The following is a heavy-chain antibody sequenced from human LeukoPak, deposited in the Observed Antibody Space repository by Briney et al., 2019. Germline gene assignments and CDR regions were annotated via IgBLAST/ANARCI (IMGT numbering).Heavy chain of an antibody. J-gene: IGHJ4*02. Sequence: GGSLRLSCAASGFTFSSYWMYWVRQAPGKGLEWVSVIHSGGSTYYADSVKGRFTISRDNSKNTLYLQMNSLRAEDTAVYYCASTFAMVDYWGQGTLVTVSS. V-gene: IGHV3-66*02. D-gene: IGHD2-2*01. CDR2: IHSGGST. CDR3: ASTFAMVDY. CDR1: GFTFSSYW.